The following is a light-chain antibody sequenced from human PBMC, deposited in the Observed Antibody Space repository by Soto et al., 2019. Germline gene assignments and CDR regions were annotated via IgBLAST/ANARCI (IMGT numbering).Light chain of an antibody. Sequence: QSVLTQPAAVSGSPGQSITISCIGSNSDIGTYNLVSWYRQHPGKVPKLLIYEGRRRPSGISNRFSGSKSGNTASLTISGLQAEDEADYYCYSKARGGSVVFGTGTKVTVL. J-gene: IGLJ1*01. CDR2: EGR. CDR3: YSKARGGSVV. CDR1: NSDIGTYNL. V-gene: IGLV2-23*01.